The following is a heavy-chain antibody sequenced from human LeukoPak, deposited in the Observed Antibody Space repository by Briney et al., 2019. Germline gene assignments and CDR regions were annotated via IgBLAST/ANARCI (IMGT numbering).Heavy chain of an antibody. CDR1: GYTFTSYA. V-gene: IGHV1-3*01. CDR2: INAGNGNT. Sequence: ASVKVSCKASGYTFTSYAMHWVRQAPGQRLEWMGWINAGNGNTKYSQKFQGRVTITRDTSASTAYMELSSLRSEDTAVYYCARGVGSGWYAALDIWGQGTMVTVSS. CDR3: ARGVGSGWYAALDI. D-gene: IGHD6-19*01. J-gene: IGHJ3*02.